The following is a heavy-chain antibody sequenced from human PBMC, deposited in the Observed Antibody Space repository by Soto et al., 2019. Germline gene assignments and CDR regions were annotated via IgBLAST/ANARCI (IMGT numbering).Heavy chain of an antibody. CDR3: ARDSSYYGSGRGVLDY. V-gene: IGHV3-66*01. D-gene: IGHD3-10*01. Sequence: EVQLVESGGGLVQPGGSLRLSCAVSGFTVSTNYMSWVRQAPGKGLECVSIIYSDGSTYYADSVKGRFTTSRDSAKNTLYLKMDNLSADATAVYHCARDSSYYGSGRGVLDYWGQGTLVTGSS. CDR2: IYSDGST. CDR1: GFTVSTNY. J-gene: IGHJ4*02.